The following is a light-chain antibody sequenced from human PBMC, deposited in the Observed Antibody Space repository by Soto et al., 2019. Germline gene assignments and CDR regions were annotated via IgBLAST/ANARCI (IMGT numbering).Light chain of an antibody. CDR2: EVI. J-gene: IGLJ2*01. V-gene: IGLV2-14*01. Sequence: QSVLTQPASVSGSPGQSITISCTGTNSDVGNYDYVSWYQQHPGKAPQLIIYEVINRPSGVSNRFSGSKSGNTASLTISGLQAEDEADYYCISYTNTNTHVFGGGTKLTVL. CDR1: NSDVGNYDY. CDR3: ISYTNTNTHV.